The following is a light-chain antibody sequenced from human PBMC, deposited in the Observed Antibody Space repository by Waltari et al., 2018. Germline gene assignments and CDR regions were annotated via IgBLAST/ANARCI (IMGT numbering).Light chain of an antibody. CDR3: LLSFSGDRRV. Sequence: QALVTQEPSLTVSPGATVTLTCGSDTGPVTSGHYPYWFQQKSGQAPRALVFYTNKKHSWTPARFSGSFFGGKAALTLSGAQPEDEADYYCLLSFSGDRRVFGGGTKLTVL. CDR2: YTN. V-gene: IGLV7-46*01. J-gene: IGLJ3*02. CDR1: TGPVTSGHY.